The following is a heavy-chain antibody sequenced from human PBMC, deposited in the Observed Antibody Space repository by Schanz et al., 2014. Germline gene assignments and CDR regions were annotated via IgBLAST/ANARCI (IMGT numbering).Heavy chain of an antibody. D-gene: IGHD6-19*01. CDR3: ARGGYSSGWYDRDIAHFDY. J-gene: IGHJ4*02. CDR1: GYTFTDYG. Sequence: QVQVVQSGAEVKKPGASVKVSCKASGYTFTDYGVIWVRQAPGQGLEWMGWMNPNSGNTGYAQKFQGRVTLTTDTSTSTAYMELRSLRSDDTAVYYCARGGYSSGWYDRDIAHFDYWGQGTLVTVSS. V-gene: IGHV1-18*01. CDR2: MNPNSGNT.